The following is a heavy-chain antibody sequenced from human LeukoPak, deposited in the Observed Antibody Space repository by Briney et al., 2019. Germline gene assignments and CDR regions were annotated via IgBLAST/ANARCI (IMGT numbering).Heavy chain of an antibody. D-gene: IGHD3-16*02. CDR2: INSDGSST. CDR3: ARGNDYVWGSYRYFDY. J-gene: IGHJ4*02. CDR1: GFTFSSYW. V-gene: IGHV3-74*01. Sequence: GGSLRLSCAASGFTFSSYWMHWVRQAPGKGLVWVSRINSDGSSTSYADSVKGRFTISRDNAKNSLYLQMNSLRAEDTAVYYCARGNDYVWGSYRYFDYWGQGTLVTVSS.